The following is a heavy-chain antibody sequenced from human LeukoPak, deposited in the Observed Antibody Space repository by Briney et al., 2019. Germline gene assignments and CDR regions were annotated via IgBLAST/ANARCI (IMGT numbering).Heavy chain of an antibody. CDR1: GFTFSSYW. CDR2: IKQDGSEK. J-gene: IGHJ4*02. CDR3: AKDLRTIFGVVTTSYYFDY. D-gene: IGHD3-3*01. Sequence: GGSLRLSCAASGFTFSSYWMSWVRQAPGKGLEWVANIKQDGSEKYYVDSVKGRFTISRDNSKNTLYLQMNSLRAEDTAVYYCAKDLRTIFGVVTTSYYFDYWGQGTLVTVSS. V-gene: IGHV3-7*01.